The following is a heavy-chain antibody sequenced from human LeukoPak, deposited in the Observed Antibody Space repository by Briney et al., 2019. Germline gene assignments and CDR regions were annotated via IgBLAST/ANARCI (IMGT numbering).Heavy chain of an antibody. CDR1: GGSISSYY. CDR3: ARATTRGYYFDY. V-gene: IGHV4-59*01. Sequence: SETLSLTCTVSGGSISSYYWSWIRQPPGKGLEWIGYIYYSGSTNYNPSLKSRVTISVDTSKNQFSLKLSSVTAADTAVCYCARATTRGYYFDYWGQGTLVTVSS. D-gene: IGHD4-17*01. J-gene: IGHJ4*02. CDR2: IYYSGST.